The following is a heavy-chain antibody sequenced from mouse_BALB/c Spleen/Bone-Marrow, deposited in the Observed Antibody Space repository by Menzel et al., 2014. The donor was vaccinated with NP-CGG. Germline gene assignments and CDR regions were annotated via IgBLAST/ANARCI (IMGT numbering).Heavy chain of an antibody. CDR3: ARSGRSSGYFDY. D-gene: IGHD1-1*01. CDR2: ISSGSSTV. Sequence: EVKLVESGGGLVQPGGSRKLSCAASGFTFSSFGMHWVRQAPEKGLEWVAYISSGSSTVYYADKVMGRFTISRDNPKNALFLQMHSLRSEDTAMYYCARSGRSSGYFDYWGQGTTLTVSS. V-gene: IGHV5-17*02. CDR1: GFTFSSFG. J-gene: IGHJ2*01.